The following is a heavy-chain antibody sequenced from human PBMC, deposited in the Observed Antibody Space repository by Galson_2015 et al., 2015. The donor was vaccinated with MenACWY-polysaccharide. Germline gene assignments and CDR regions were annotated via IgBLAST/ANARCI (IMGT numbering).Heavy chain of an antibody. V-gene: IGHV4-59*01. J-gene: IGHJ4*02. CDR2: IYSRGST. Sequence: ETLSLTCTVSGVTISDYYWSWIRQPPGKGLEWIGYIYSRGSTNYNSSLKSRVTMSVDTSKNQFSLNLRSVTAADTAIYYCARLPGFGQLSYYYFDYWGQGSLVTVSS. CDR1: GVTISDYY. D-gene: IGHD3-10*01. CDR3: ARLPGFGQLSYYYFDY.